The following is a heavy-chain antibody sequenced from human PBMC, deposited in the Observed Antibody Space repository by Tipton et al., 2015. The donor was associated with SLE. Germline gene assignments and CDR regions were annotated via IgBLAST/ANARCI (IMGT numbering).Heavy chain of an antibody. CDR1: GGSFSGYS. Sequence: TLSLTCAVYGGSFSGYSWSWTRQPPGKGLEWIGHTNPSGNTNYNPSLKSRVTISVDTSNNQLSLKLTSVTAADTAVYYCARLLPMVRGWFDPWGQGTLVTVSS. CDR3: ARLLPMVRGWFDP. V-gene: IGHV4-34*01. D-gene: IGHD3-10*01. J-gene: IGHJ5*02. CDR2: TNPSGNT.